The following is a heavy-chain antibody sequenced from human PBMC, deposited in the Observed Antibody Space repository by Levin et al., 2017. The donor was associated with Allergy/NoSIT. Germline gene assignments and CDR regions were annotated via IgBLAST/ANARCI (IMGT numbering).Heavy chain of an antibody. CDR2: IYYSGST. D-gene: IGHD5-12*01. Sequence: SETLSLTCTVSGGSISSYYWSWIRQPPGKGLEWIGYIYYSGSTNYNPSLKSRVTISVDTSKNQFSLKLSSVTAADTAVYYCASSGYETYYFDYWGQGTLVTVSS. CDR3: ASSGYETYYFDY. J-gene: IGHJ4*02. V-gene: IGHV4-59*01. CDR1: GGSISSYY.